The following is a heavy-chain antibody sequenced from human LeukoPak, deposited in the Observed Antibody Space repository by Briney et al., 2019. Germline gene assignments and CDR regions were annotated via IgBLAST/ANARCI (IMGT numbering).Heavy chain of an antibody. CDR2: IYYSGST. V-gene: IGHV4-31*03. Sequence: SETLSLTCTVSGGSISSGGYYWSWIRQHPGKGLEWIGYIYYSGSTYYNPSLESRVTISVDTSKNQFSLKLSSVTAADTAVYYCASYGDYVLGAFDIWGQGTMVTVSS. CDR3: ASYGDYVLGAFDI. D-gene: IGHD4-17*01. J-gene: IGHJ3*02. CDR1: GGSISSGGYY.